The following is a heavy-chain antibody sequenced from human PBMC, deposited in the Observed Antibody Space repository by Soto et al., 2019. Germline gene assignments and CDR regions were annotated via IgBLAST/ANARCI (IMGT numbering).Heavy chain of an antibody. CDR2: ISYDGRNK. D-gene: IGHD6-19*01. CDR1: GFTFSSYG. J-gene: IGHJ6*02. CDR3: VKDGSSGWPYFYDMDV. Sequence: QVQLVESGGGVVQPGRSLRLSCAASGFTFSSYGMHWVRQAPGKGLEWVAVISYDGRNKYYADAVKGRFTISRDNSKKTLYLQMSSLSAEDTAVYYCVKDGSSGWPYFYDMDVWGQGTTVTVSS. V-gene: IGHV3-30*18.